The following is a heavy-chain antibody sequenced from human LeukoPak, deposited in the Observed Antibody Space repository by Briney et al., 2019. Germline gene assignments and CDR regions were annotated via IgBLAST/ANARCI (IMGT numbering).Heavy chain of an antibody. V-gene: IGHV4-31*01. J-gene: IGHJ6*02. Sequence: ASQTLSLTCTVSGVSISSGGYFWSWIRQHPEKGLEWIGYIYYSGSTYYNPSLKSQITISVDTSKNQFSLKLSSVTAADTAMYYCARGYYFYGMDVWGQGTTVTVSS. CDR2: IYYSGST. CDR3: ARGYYFYGMDV. CDR1: GVSISSGGYF.